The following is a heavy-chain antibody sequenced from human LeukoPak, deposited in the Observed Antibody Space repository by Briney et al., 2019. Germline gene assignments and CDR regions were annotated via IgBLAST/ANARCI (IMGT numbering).Heavy chain of an antibody. J-gene: IGHJ4*02. V-gene: IGHV1-8*01. Sequence: ASVKVSCKASGYTFTSDDINWVRQATGQGLEWMGWMNPNSGNTGYAQKFQGRVTMTRNTSISTAYMELSSLRSEDTAVYYCARGYLSGGSVDYWGQGTLVTVSS. D-gene: IGHD3-10*01. CDR1: GYTFTSDD. CDR2: MNPNSGNT. CDR3: ARGYLSGGSVDY.